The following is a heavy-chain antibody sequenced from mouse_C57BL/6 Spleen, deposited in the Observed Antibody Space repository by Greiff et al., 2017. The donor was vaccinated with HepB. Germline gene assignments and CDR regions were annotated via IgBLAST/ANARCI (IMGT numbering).Heavy chain of an antibody. CDR3: AYYGSSYLDY. Sequence: QVQLKQPGAELVKPGASVKLSCKASGYTFTSYWMHWVKQRPGQGLEWIGMIHPNSGSTNYNEKFKSKATLTVDKSSSTAYMQLSSLTSEDSAVYYCAYYGSSYLDYWGQGTSVTVSS. CDR1: GYTFTSYW. J-gene: IGHJ4*01. CDR2: IHPNSGST. D-gene: IGHD1-1*01. V-gene: IGHV1-64*01.